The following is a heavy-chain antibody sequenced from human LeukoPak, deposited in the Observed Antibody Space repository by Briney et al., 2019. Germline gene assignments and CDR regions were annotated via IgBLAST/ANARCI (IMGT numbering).Heavy chain of an antibody. Sequence: ASVKVSCKASGYTFTSYVINWVLQATGQGLEWMGWMNPNSGNTGYAQKFQGRVTMTRNTSISTAYMELSSLRSEDTAVYYCARQIRFSTVTYYFDYWGQGTLVTVSS. J-gene: IGHJ4*02. CDR1: GYTFTSYV. V-gene: IGHV1-8*01. CDR2: MNPNSGNT. CDR3: ARQIRFSTVTYYFDY. D-gene: IGHD4-11*01.